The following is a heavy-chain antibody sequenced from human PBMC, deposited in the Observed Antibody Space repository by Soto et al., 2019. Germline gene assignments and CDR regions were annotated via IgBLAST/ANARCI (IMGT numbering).Heavy chain of an antibody. V-gene: IGHV1-69*01. D-gene: IGHD5-18*01. Sequence: QVQLVQSGAEVKKPGSSVKVSCKASGGPFNSYSMIWVRQAPGQGLEWMGGIIPLFGTASYPQKFQGRVTITADESTTTTFMELRSLRSEDTAVYYCARESGYSYGYSGFDIWGQGTQVTISA. CDR3: ARESGYSYGYSGFDI. CDR1: GGPFNSYS. CDR2: IIPLFGTA. J-gene: IGHJ3*02.